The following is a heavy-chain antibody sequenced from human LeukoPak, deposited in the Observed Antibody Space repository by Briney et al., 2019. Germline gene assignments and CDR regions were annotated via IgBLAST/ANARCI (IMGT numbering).Heavy chain of an antibody. CDR1: GFPFSSYG. D-gene: IGHD6-19*01. J-gene: IGHJ4*02. CDR3: ARDAVTGYSSGWYKPFPFDY. V-gene: IGHV3-30*03. Sequence: PGMSLRLSCAASGFPFSSYGMHWVRQAPGKGLEWVAAISNDGNNKFYADSVKGRFTISRDNPKNTMNLQMNSLRVDDTAVYYCARDAVTGYSSGWYKPFPFDYWGQGSLVTVSS. CDR2: ISNDGNNK.